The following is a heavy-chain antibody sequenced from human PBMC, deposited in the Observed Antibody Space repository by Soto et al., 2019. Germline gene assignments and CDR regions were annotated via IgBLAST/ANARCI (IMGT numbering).Heavy chain of an antibody. J-gene: IGHJ3*02. CDR2: ISAYNGNT. Sequence: GASVKVSCKASGYTFTSYGISWVRQAPGQGLEWMGWISAYNGNTNYAQKLQGRVTMTTDTSTSTAYMELRSLRSDDTAVYYCARERSEYYDSSRPRNDAFDIWGQGTMVTVSS. D-gene: IGHD3-22*01. CDR3: ARERSEYYDSSRPRNDAFDI. CDR1: GYTFTSYG. V-gene: IGHV1-18*01.